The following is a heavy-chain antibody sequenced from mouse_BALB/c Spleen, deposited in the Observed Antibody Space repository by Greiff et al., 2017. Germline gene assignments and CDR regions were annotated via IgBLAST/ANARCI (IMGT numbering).Heavy chain of an antibody. J-gene: IGHJ4*01. CDR2: INPSSGYT. V-gene: IGHV1-4*01. CDR1: GYTFTSYT. CDR3: ARRGKDYYAMDY. Sequence: VKLQESGAELARPGASVKMSCKASGYTFTSYTMHWVKQRPGQGLEWIGYINPSSGYTNYNQKFKDKATLTADKSSSTAYMQLSSLTSEDSAVYYCARRGKDYYAMDYWGQGTSVTVSS.